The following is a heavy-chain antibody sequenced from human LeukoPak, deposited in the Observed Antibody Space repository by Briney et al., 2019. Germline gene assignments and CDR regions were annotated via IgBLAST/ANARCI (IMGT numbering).Heavy chain of an antibody. Sequence: GSLRLSCAASGFTFSSYAMSWVRQAPGKGLEWVSAISGSGGSTYYADSVKGRFTISRDNSKNTLYPQMNSLRAEDTAVYYCAKDPTSSARRNWFDPWGQGTLVTVSS. CDR3: AKDPTSSARRNWFDP. D-gene: IGHD2-2*01. CDR1: GFTFSSYA. CDR2: ISGSGGST. J-gene: IGHJ5*02. V-gene: IGHV3-23*01.